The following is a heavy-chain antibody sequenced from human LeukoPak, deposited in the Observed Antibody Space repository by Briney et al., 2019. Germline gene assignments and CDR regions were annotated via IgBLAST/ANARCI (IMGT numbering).Heavy chain of an antibody. CDR2: IYYSGST. CDR3: ARHCYYDFWSGPYFDY. CDR1: GFIFSRYSTN. D-gene: IGHD3-3*01. Sequence: GSLRLSCAASGFIFSRYSTNWVRQAPGKGLEWLGTIYYSGSTYYNPSLKSRVTISVDTSNNEFSLNLSSVTAADTAVYYCARHCYYDFWSGPYFDYWGQGTLVTVSS. V-gene: IGHV4-39*01. J-gene: IGHJ4*02.